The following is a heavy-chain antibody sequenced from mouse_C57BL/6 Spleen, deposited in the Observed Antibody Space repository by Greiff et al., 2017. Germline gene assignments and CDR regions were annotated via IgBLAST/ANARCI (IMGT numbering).Heavy chain of an antibody. CDR1: GYTFTSYW. Sequence: QVQLQQPGAELVRPGTSVQLSCKASGYTFTSYWMHWVKQRPGQGLEWIGVIDPSDSYTNYNQKFKGKATLTVDTSSSTAYMQLSSLTSEDSAVYYCARWELLRAYWGQGTLVTVSA. D-gene: IGHD1-1*01. CDR2: IDPSDSYT. V-gene: IGHV1-59*01. CDR3: ARWELLRAY. J-gene: IGHJ3*01.